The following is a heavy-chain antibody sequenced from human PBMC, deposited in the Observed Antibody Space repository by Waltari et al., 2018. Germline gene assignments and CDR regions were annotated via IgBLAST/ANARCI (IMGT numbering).Heavy chain of an antibody. V-gene: IGHV4-34*01. CDR1: GGSFSGYY. D-gene: IGHD1-26*01. CDR3: ARSGVGALYY. CDR2: INHSGST. Sequence: QVQLQQWGAGLLKPSETLSLTCAVYGGSFSGYYWSWIRQPPGKGLEWIGEINHSGSTNYNPSLKSRVTISVDTSKNQFSLKLSSVTAANTAVYYCARSGVGALYYWGQGTLVTVSS. J-gene: IGHJ4*02.